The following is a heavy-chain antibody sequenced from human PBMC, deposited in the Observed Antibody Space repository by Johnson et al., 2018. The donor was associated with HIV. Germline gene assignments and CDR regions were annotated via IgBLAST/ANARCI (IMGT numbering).Heavy chain of an antibody. D-gene: IGHD6-13*01. CDR1: GFTFSNAW. Sequence: MLLVESGGGLVKPGGSLRLSCAASGFTFSNAWMSWVRQAPGKGLEWVGRIKSKTDGGTTDYAAPVKGRFTISRDDSKNTLYLQMNSLKTESTAVYYCTTDKAAAAGKRVPLFEAFDIWGQGTMVTFS. J-gene: IGHJ3*02. CDR2: IKSKTDGGTT. CDR3: TTDKAAAAGKRVPLFEAFDI. V-gene: IGHV3-15*01.